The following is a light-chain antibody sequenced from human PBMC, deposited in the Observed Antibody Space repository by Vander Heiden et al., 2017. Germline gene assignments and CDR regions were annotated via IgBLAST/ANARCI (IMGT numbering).Light chain of an antibody. Sequence: DIVMTQSPDSLAVSLGERATINCKSSQSVLYNSNNKNYLAWYQQKPGQPPKLLIYWASTRESGVPDRFSGSGSGTDFTLTISSLQAEDVAVYYCQQDASTPLSFAAGVNVGIK. CDR1: QSVLYNSNNKNY. CDR2: WAS. J-gene: IGKJ4*01. CDR3: QQDASTPLS. V-gene: IGKV4-1*01.